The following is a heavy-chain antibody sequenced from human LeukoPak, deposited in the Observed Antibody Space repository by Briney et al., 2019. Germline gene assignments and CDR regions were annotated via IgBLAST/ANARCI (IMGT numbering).Heavy chain of an antibody. CDR2: IYHSGST. V-gene: IGHV4-30-2*01. CDR1: GGSISSGGYY. D-gene: IGHD3-22*01. J-gene: IGHJ4*02. Sequence: SETLCLTCTVSGGSISSGGYYWSWIRQPPGKGLEWIGYIYHSGSTYYNPSLKSRVTISVDRSKNQFSLKLSSVTAADTAVYYCARENYYDSSGRSVDYWGQGTLVTVPS. CDR3: ARENYYDSSGRSVDY.